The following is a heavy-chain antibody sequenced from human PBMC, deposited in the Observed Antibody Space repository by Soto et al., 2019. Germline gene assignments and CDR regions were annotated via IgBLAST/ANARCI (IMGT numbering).Heavy chain of an antibody. CDR1: GYSFTSYW. V-gene: IGHV5-51*01. J-gene: IGHJ3*02. CDR2: IYPGDSDT. Sequence: GESLKISCKGSGYSFTSYWIGWVRQMPGKGLEWLGIIYPGDSDTRYSPSFQGQVTISVDKSITTAYLQWSSLKASDTAMYYCARAMVVDALSNPLDIWGQGTMVTVSS. D-gene: IGHD2-15*01. CDR3: ARAMVVDALSNPLDI.